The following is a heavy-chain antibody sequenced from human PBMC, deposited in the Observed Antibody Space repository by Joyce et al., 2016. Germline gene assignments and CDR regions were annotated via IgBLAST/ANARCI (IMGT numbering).Heavy chain of an antibody. CDR1: GFTFRTTW. J-gene: IGHJ6*02. CDR3: ATGGGMDV. CDR2: VKADGSEK. V-gene: IGHV3-7*01. Sequence: EVQLVESGGGLVQPGGSLRLSCAASGFTFRTTWMTWVRQSPGKGPEWVANVKADGSEKYYVGSVKGRFTISRDNAKNSLSLLMNSLRVDDTAVYYGATGGGMDVWGQGTTVTVSS.